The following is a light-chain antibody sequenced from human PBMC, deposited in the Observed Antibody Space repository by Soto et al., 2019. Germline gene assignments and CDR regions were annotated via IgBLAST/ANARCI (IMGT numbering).Light chain of an antibody. V-gene: IGKV3-15*01. CDR1: QGVTTN. J-gene: IGKJ5*01. CDR3: QQYNNWPFS. Sequence: VMTQSPATLSVSPAERATLSCRAGQGVTTNFAWYQQKSGQSPRLLIYDVSIRATGVPARFSATGSETDFTLTISGLQSEDSAVYFCQQYNNWPFSFGQGTRLEIK. CDR2: DVS.